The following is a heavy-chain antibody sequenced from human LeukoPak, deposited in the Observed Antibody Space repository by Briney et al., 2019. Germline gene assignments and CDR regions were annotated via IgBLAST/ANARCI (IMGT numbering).Heavy chain of an antibody. J-gene: IGHJ3*02. CDR1: GFTFSSYG. CDR2: ISYDGSNK. V-gene: IGHV3-30*18. CDR3: AKWGDFDAFDI. Sequence: GGSLRLSCAASGFTFSSYGMHWVRQAPGKGLEWVAVISYDGSNKYYAGSVKGRFTISRDNSKNKLYLQMNSLRAEDTAVYYCAKWGDFDAFDIWGQGTMVTVSS. D-gene: IGHD3-16*01.